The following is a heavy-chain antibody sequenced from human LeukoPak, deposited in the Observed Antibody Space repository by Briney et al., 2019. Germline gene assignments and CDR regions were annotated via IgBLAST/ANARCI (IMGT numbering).Heavy chain of an antibody. Sequence: SETLSLTCTVSGGSISSYYWSWIRQPPGKGLEWIGYIYYSGSTNYNPSLKSRVTISVDTSKNQFSLKLSSVTAADTAAYYCARGSFWRGYYYYYYYMDVWGKGTTVTVSS. CDR2: IYYSGST. V-gene: IGHV4-59*01. D-gene: IGHD3-3*01. CDR1: GGSISSYY. CDR3: ARGSFWRGYYYYYYYMDV. J-gene: IGHJ6*03.